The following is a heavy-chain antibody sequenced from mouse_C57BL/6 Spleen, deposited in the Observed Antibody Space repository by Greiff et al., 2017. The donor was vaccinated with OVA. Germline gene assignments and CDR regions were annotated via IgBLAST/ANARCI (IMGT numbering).Heavy chain of an antibody. D-gene: IGHD4-1*02. V-gene: IGHV3-6*01. CDR2: ISYDGSN. Sequence: EVQLQESGPGLVKPSQSLSLTCSVTGYSITSGYYWNWIRQFPGNKLEWMGYISYDGSNNYNPSLKNRISITRDTSKNQFFLKLNSVTTEDTATYYCARASTGHFDYWGQGTTLTVSS. CDR3: ARASTGHFDY. CDR1: GYSITSGYY. J-gene: IGHJ2*01.